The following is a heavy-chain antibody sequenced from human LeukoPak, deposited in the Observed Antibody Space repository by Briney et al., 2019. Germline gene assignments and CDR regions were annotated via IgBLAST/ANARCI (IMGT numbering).Heavy chain of an antibody. D-gene: IGHD1-14*01. Sequence: GGFLRLSCVASGXNFISYDIHWVRQAPGKGLEWVAVTSSDQRIKIYTDSVKGRFAISRDNSKNTLYLEMNRLRVDDTAVYFCARDPRPGPPDFFDSWGQGTLVTVSS. CDR1: GXNFISYD. J-gene: IGHJ4*02. V-gene: IGHV3-30*09. CDR3: ARDPRPGPPDFFDS. CDR2: TSSDQRIK.